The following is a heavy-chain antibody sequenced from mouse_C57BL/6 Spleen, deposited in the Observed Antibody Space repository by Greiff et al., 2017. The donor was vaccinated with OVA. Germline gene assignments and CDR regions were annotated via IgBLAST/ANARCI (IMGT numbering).Heavy chain of an antibody. J-gene: IGHJ4*01. CDR1: GFTFSDYY. Sequence: EVNVVESGGGLVQPGGSLKLSCAASGFTFSDYYMYWVRQTPEKRLEWVAYISNGGGSTYYPDTVKGRFTISRDNAKNTLYLQMSRLKSEDTAMYYCARRGITTVVEGAMDYWGQGTSVTVSS. CDR3: ARRGITTVVEGAMDY. V-gene: IGHV5-12*01. CDR2: ISNGGGST. D-gene: IGHD1-1*01.